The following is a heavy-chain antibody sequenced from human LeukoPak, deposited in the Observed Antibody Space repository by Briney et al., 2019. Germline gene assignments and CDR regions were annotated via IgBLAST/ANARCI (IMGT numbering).Heavy chain of an antibody. J-gene: IGHJ4*02. CDR2: ISGSGGST. CDR3: AKDAGDSSGYNDY. Sequence: PGGSLRLSCAASGFTFSDYYMSWIRQAPGKGLEWVSAISGSGGSTYYADSVKGRFTISRDNSKNTLYLQMNSLRAEDTAVYYCAKDAGDSSGYNDYWGQGTLVTVSS. V-gene: IGHV3-23*01. D-gene: IGHD3-22*01. CDR1: GFTFSDYY.